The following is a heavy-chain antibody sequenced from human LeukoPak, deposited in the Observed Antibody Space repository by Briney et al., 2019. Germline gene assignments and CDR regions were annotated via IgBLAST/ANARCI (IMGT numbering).Heavy chain of an antibody. CDR1: GGTFSSYA. Sequence: AASVKVSCKASGGTFSSYAISWVRQAPGQGLEWMGRIIPILGIANYAQKFQGRVTITADKSTSTAYMELSSLRSEDTAVYYCARGVGATLLPPGTPEYYFDYWGQGTLVTVSS. CDR3: ARGVGATLLPPGTPEYYFDY. D-gene: IGHD1-26*01. V-gene: IGHV1-69*04. J-gene: IGHJ4*02. CDR2: IIPILGIA.